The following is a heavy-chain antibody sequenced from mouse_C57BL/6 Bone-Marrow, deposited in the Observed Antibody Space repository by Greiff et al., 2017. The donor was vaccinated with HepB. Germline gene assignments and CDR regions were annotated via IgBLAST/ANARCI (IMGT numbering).Heavy chain of an antibody. CDR3: ARLLFAY. J-gene: IGHJ3*01. Sequence: EVQGVESGGGLVQPGGSLKLSCAASGFTFSDYYMYWVRQTPEKRLEWVAYISNGGGSTYYPDTVKGRFTISRDNAKNTLYLQMSRLKSEDTAMDYCARLLFAYWGQGTLVTVSA. V-gene: IGHV5-12*01. CDR2: ISNGGGST. CDR1: GFTFSDYY.